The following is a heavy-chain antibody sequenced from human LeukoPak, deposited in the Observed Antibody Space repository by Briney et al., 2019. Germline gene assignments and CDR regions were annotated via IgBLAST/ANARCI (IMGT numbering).Heavy chain of an antibody. CDR2: IYSGGST. CDR3: ARGDRATVSPLRY. J-gene: IGHJ4*02. Sequence: SETLSLTCTVSGGSISNYYWSWIRQPAGKGLEWIGRIYSGGSTNYNPSLKSRVTMSVDTSKNQFSLRLTSVTAADTAVYYCARGDRATVSPLRYWGQGTRVTVSS. D-gene: IGHD4-11*01. V-gene: IGHV4-4*07. CDR1: GGSISNYY.